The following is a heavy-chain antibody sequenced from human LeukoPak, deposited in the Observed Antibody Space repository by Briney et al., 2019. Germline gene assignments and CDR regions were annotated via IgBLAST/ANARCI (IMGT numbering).Heavy chain of an antibody. V-gene: IGHV4-34*01. CDR1: GGSFSGYY. J-gene: IGHJ4*02. D-gene: IGHD3-3*01. Sequence: SETLSLTCAVYGGSFSGYYWSWIRQPPGKGLEWIGEINHSGSTNYNPSLKSRVTISVDTSKNQFSLKLSSVTAADTAVYYCARDGGRTYYDFWSGYGDNYFDYWGQGTLVTVSS. CDR3: ARDGGRTYYDFWSGYGDNYFDY. CDR2: INHSGST.